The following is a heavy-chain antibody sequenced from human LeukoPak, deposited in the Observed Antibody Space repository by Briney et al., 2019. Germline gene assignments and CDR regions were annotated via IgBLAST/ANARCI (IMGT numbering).Heavy chain of an antibody. V-gene: IGHV1-69*13. J-gene: IGHJ3*02. D-gene: IGHD5-12*01. CDR3: ARDGYEDGAFDI. CDR2: IIPIFGTA. Sequence: SVKVSCKASGGTFSSYAISWVRQAPGQGLEWMGGIIPIFGTANYAQKFQGRVTITADESTSTAYMELSSLRSEDTAVYYCARDGYEDGAFDIWGQGTMVTVSS. CDR1: GGTFSSYA.